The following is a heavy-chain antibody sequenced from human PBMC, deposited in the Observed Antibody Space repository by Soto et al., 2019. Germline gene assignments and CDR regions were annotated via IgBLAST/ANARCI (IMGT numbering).Heavy chain of an antibody. Sequence: QVQLQESGPGLVKPSETLSLTCTVSGGSISSYYWSWIRQPPGKGLEWIGYIYYSGNTNYNPSLKSRVIISVDTSKNQFSLKLSSVTAADTAVYYCARDAAGGGNIYWYFELWGRGTRVTVSS. CDR2: IYYSGNT. V-gene: IGHV4-59*01. CDR3: ARDAAGGGNIYWYFEL. CDR1: GGSISSYY. J-gene: IGHJ2*01. D-gene: IGHD2-15*01.